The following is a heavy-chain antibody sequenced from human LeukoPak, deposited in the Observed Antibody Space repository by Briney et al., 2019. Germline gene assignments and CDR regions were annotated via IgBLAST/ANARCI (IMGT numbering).Heavy chain of an antibody. D-gene: IGHD3-10*01. CDR3: ARDVDRGDGFSV. V-gene: IGHV3-48*02. CDR1: GFSFNMYS. CDR2: ISSNSDST. J-gene: IGHJ6*02. Sequence: GGSLRLSCAASGFSFNMYSMNWVRQAPGKGPEWVSYISSNSDSTYYVDSVKGRFTISRDNAKNSLYLQMNSLRDEDTALYYCARDVDRGDGFSVWGQGTTVTVSS.